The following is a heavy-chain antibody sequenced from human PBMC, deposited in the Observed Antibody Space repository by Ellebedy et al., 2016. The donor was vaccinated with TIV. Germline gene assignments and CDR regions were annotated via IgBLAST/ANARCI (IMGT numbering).Heavy chain of an antibody. CDR2: ISSSSSYI. D-gene: IGHD3-10*01. CDR3: AREKGVTMVRGAPYNWFDP. V-gene: IGHV3-21*01. Sequence: GESLKISCAASGFTFSSYSMNWVRQAPGKGLEWVSSISSSSSYIYYADSVKGRFTISRDNAKNSLYLQMNSLRAEDTAVYYCAREKGVTMVRGAPYNWFDPWGQGTLVTVSS. CDR1: GFTFSSYS. J-gene: IGHJ5*02.